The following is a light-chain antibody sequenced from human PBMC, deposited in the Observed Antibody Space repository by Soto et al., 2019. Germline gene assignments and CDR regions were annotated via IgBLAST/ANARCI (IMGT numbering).Light chain of an antibody. CDR3: ISYTSTSTVV. J-gene: IGLJ2*01. V-gene: IGLV2-14*01. CDR1: SSDVGGYNY. Sequence: QSALTQPASVSGSPGQSITISCTGTSSDVGGYNYVSWYQQHPGKAPKLMIYDVDNRPSGVSNRFSGSRSGNTASLTISGLQAEDEADYYCISYTSTSTVVFGGGTKLTVL. CDR2: DVD.